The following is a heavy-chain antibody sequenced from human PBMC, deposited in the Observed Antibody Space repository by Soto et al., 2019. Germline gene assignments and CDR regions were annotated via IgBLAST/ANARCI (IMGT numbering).Heavy chain of an antibody. CDR3: ARAIVQKFNWFDP. CDR1: ADTFNNYA. D-gene: IGHD1-26*01. V-gene: IGHV1-69*01. Sequence: QVQLVQSGAEVKKPGSSVTVSCKASADTFNNYAIAWVRQAPGQGLEWMGGIIPFFGSPKYSQKFQTRVTITLEESTHTSYMNLTGLRSDDTAVYYCARAIVQKFNWFDPWGQGTLVTVSP. J-gene: IGHJ5*02. CDR2: IIPFFGSP.